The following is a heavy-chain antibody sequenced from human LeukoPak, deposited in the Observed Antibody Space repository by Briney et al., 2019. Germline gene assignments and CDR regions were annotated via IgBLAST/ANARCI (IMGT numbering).Heavy chain of an antibody. Sequence: SETLSLTCSVSGGSIRSGAYFCTWIRQHPVKGLEWIGYIHSRGSTHYNPSLEGRLTISADTSNNQLSLKLSSMTAADTAVYYCARVGDYRGVYWGQGTLVTVSA. J-gene: IGHJ4*02. D-gene: IGHD4-17*01. V-gene: IGHV4-31*03. CDR3: ARVGDYRGVY. CDR2: IHSRGST. CDR1: GGSIRSGAYF.